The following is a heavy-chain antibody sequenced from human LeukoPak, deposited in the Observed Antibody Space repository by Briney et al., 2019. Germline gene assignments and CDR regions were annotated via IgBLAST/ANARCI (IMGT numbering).Heavy chain of an antibody. CDR2: IHSGGST. J-gene: IGHJ4*02. V-gene: IGHV3-66*01. D-gene: IGHD6-25*01. CDR1: GFTVSSNY. Sequence: PGGSLRLSCAASGFTVSSNYMSWVRQAPGKGLEWVSVIHSGGSTYYADSAKGRFSISRDNSKNTVYLQMTSLRADDTAVYYRARIAARGYWGQGTLVTVSS. CDR3: ARIAARGY.